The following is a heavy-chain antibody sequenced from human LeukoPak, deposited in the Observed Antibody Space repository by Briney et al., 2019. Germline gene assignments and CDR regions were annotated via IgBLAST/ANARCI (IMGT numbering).Heavy chain of an antibody. CDR2: INPNSGGS. D-gene: IGHD6-13*01. CDR3: ARVYLSSWYMVSDWFDP. Sequence: ASVKVSCKTSGYTFNAYYMHWVRQAPGQGLEWMGWINPNSGGSNYAQKFQGRVTMTRDTSISTAYMELSRLRSDDTAVYYCARVYLSSWYMVSDWFDPWGQGTLVTVSS. J-gene: IGHJ5*02. V-gene: IGHV1-2*02. CDR1: GYTFNAYY.